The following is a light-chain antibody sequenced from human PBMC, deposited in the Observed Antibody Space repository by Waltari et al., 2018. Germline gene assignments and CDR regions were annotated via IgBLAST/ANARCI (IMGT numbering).Light chain of an antibody. CDR1: QSLLKSSYNKND. J-gene: IGKJ1*01. CDR2: WAS. V-gene: IGKV4-1*01. Sequence: DIVMTQSPDSLAVSLGERATINCKSSQSLLKSSYNKNDLAWYQQKPGQPPKLLIYWASIRESDVPDRFSGSGSGTDFTLTISSLQAEDVAVYYCHQYYSTLWTFVQGTKVEIK. CDR3: HQYYSTLWT.